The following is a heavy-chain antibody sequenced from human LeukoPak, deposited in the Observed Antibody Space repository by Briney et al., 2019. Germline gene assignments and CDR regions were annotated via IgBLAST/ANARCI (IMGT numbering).Heavy chain of an antibody. Sequence: GGSLRLSCAASGFTFSSYGMNWVRQAPGKGLEWVSYISSSGSTIYYADSVKGRFTISRDNAKNSLYLQMNSLRAEDTAVYYCARGGIAVAEFYFDYWGQGTLVTVSS. CDR2: ISSSGSTI. J-gene: IGHJ4*02. CDR3: ARGGIAVAEFYFDY. D-gene: IGHD6-19*01. V-gene: IGHV3-48*04. CDR1: GFTFSSYG.